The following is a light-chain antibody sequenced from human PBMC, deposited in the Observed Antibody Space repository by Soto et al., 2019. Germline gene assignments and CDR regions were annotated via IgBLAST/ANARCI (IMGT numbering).Light chain of an antibody. CDR3: LQRSAWPRNT. CDR2: DIS. CDR1: QRVSSY. V-gene: IGKV3-11*01. J-gene: IGKJ2*01. Sequence: DIVLTQFPATLSLSPGERATLSCRASQRVSSYLAWYQRKPGQAPRLLIYDISNRATGIPARFIGSGSGTDFTLTISSLEPEDSAVYYCLQRSAWPRNTFGQGTKLEIK.